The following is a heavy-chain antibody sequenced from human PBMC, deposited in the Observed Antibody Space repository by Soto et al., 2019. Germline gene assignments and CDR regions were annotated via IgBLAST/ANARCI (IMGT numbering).Heavy chain of an antibody. V-gene: IGHV3-30*18. Sequence: QVQLVESGGGVVQPGRSLRLSCAASGFTFSSYGMHWVRQAPGKGLEWVAVISYDGSNKYYADSVKGRFTISRDNSKNTRYLQMNSLRAEDTAVYYCAKDFGYGSGSIDYWGQGTLVTVSS. CDR2: ISYDGSNK. CDR3: AKDFGYGSGSIDY. D-gene: IGHD3-10*01. CDR1: GFTFSSYG. J-gene: IGHJ4*02.